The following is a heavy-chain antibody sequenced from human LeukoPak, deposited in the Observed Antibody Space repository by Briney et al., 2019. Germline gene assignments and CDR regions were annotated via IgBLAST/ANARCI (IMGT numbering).Heavy chain of an antibody. J-gene: IGHJ6*02. CDR2: MNPNSGNT. CDR1: GYTFTSYD. V-gene: IGHV1-8*01. Sequence: ASVKVSCKASGYTFTSYDISWVRQATGQGLEWMGWMNPNSGNTGYAQKFQGRVTMTRNTSISTAYMELSSLRSEDTAVYYCASMGYCSGGSCYPYYYYGMDVWGQGTTVTVSS. D-gene: IGHD2-15*01. CDR3: ASMGYCSGGSCYPYYYYGMDV.